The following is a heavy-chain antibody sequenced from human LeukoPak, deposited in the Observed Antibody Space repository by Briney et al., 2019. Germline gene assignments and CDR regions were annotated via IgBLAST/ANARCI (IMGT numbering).Heavy chain of an antibody. CDR3: AKVYTSSWYGFDY. CDR1: GFTFNNYA. V-gene: IGHV3-23*01. J-gene: IGHJ4*02. Sequence: GGSLRLSCAASGFTFNNYAMSWVHQAPGKGLEWVSGISGSGDTTYYADSVKGRFTISRDNSKNTLYLQMNSLRAEDTAVYYCAKVYTSSWYGFDYWGQGTLVTVSS. D-gene: IGHD6-13*01. CDR2: ISGSGDTT.